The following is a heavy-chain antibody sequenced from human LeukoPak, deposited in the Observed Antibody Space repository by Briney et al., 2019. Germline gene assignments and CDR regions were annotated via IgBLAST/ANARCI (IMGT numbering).Heavy chain of an antibody. J-gene: IGHJ4*02. CDR1: GGSISSNNYY. V-gene: IGHV4-39*07. CDR3: ARIVRGVNKYYFDY. D-gene: IGHD3-10*01. CDR2: IYYTGST. Sequence: SETLSLTCTVSGGSISSNNYYWAWIRQPPGKGLEWIANIYYTGSTYYNPSLKNRVTISVDTSKNQFSLRLTSVTAADTAFYYCARIVRGVNKYYFDYWGQGTLVTVSS.